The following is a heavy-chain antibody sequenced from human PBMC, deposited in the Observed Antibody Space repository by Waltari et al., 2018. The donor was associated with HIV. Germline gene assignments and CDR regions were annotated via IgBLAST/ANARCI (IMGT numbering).Heavy chain of an antibody. CDR1: GFTFSSSE. J-gene: IGHJ4*02. CDR3: ARRGVLRYFDY. V-gene: IGHV3-48*03. Sequence: EVQLVESGGGLVQPGGSLRLSCAASGFTFSSSEVNWGRQAPGKGLDGVSYISSTGSTIYYADSVKGRFTISRDNAKNSLYVQMNSLRAEDTAVYYCARRGVLRYFDYWGQGTLVTVSS. D-gene: IGHD3-9*01. CDR2: ISSTGSTI.